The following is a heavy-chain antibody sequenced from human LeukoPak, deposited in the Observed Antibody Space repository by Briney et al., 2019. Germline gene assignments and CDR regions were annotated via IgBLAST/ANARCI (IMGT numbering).Heavy chain of an antibody. J-gene: IGHJ5*02. D-gene: IGHD3/OR15-3a*01. Sequence: SETLSLTCTVSGYSISSGYYWGWIRQPPGKGLEWIGSIYHSGSTYYNPSLKSRVTISVDTSKNQFSLKLSSVTAADTAVYYCARGGLFDWFDPWGQGTLATVSS. CDR2: IYHSGST. V-gene: IGHV4-38-2*02. CDR1: GYSISSGYY. CDR3: ARGGLFDWFDP.